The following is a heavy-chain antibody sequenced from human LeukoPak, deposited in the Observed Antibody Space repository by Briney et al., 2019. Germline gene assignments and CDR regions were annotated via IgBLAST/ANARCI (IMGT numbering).Heavy chain of an antibody. CDR3: ARDSGYSIGWYYAY. CDR2: ISATGGSA. V-gene: IGHV3-23*01. D-gene: IGHD6-19*01. Sequence: GGSLRLSCAASGFTFGSYAMTWVRQAPGKGLEWVSSISATGGSAYYADSVKGQFTISRDNSKNILYLQLNSLRAEDTAIFYCARDSGYSIGWYYAYWGQGILVTVSS. CDR1: GFTFGSYA. J-gene: IGHJ4*02.